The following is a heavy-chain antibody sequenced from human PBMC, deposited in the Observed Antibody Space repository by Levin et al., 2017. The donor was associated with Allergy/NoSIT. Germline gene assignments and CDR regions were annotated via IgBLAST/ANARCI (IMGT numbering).Heavy chain of an antibody. Sequence: PSQTLSLTCTVSGGSISSTSYYWGWIRQPPGKGLEWIGSIYYRGNSYYNPSLKSRVTISLDTSKNQFSLWLSSVTAADTAVYYCARPTGTTTTQYYFDFWGQGTLVTVSS. CDR3: ARPTGTTTTQYYFDF. CDR2: IYYRGNS. D-gene: IGHD4-17*01. CDR1: GGSISSTSYY. V-gene: IGHV4-39*01. J-gene: IGHJ4*02.